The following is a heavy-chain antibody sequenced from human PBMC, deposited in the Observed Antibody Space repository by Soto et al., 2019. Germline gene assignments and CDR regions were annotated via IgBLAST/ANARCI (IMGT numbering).Heavy chain of an antibody. CDR1: GFTFWSYW. V-gene: IGHV3-7*03. CDR3: ARAEDYDFWSGPPKYFDN. J-gene: IGHJ4*02. CDR2: IKPDGSEK. Sequence: GGSLRLSCATSGFTFWSYWMTWVRQAPGKGPEWVANIKPDGSEKQYVDSVKGRFTVSRDNAKKSLDLQMNSLRVEDTAVYYCARAEDYDFWSGPPKYFDNWGQGTQVTVSS. D-gene: IGHD3-3*01.